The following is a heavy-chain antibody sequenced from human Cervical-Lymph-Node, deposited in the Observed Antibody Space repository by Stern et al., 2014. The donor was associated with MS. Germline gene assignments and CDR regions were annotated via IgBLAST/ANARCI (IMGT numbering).Heavy chain of an antibody. J-gene: IGHJ4*02. D-gene: IGHD3-3*01. CDR3: VKEGSITIFVVVNYYFDY. CDR1: GFTFSSYA. Sequence: EMQLVESGGGLVKPGGSLRLSCAASGFTFSSYAMHWVRQAPGKGLEYVSAISSNGGSTYYADSVKGRFTISRDNSKNTLYLQMSSLRAEDTAVYYCVKEGSITIFVVVNYYFDYWGQGTLVTVSS. CDR2: ISSNGGST. V-gene: IGHV3-64D*06.